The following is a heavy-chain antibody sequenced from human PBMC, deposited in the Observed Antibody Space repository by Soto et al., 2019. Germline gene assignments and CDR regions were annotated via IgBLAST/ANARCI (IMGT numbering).Heavy chain of an antibody. Sequence: XXTLSLDFTVSGGSINPYYWRWIRQPPGKGLEWIAYIYYSGHTNHNPPLKSRVTISVDTSKNQFSLKLSYVTAADTAVYYCARGIATTEMDVWGQGTTVTVSS. CDR3: ARGIATTEMDV. CDR1: GGSINPYY. J-gene: IGHJ6*02. V-gene: IGHV4-59*01. D-gene: IGHD6-13*01. CDR2: IYYSGHT.